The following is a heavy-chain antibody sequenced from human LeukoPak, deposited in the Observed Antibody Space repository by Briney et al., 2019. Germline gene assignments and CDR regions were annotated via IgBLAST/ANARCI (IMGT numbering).Heavy chain of an antibody. Sequence: ASVKVSCKVSGYTFTELSMHWVRQAPGKGLEWMGGFDPEDGETIYAQKFQGRVTMTEDTSTDTAYMELSSLRSEDTAVYYCATDSIMITFGGVIAQYRNHDAFDIWGQGTMVTVSS. V-gene: IGHV1-24*01. CDR3: ATDSIMITFGGVIAQYRNHDAFDI. CDR1: GYTFTELS. D-gene: IGHD3-16*02. J-gene: IGHJ3*02. CDR2: FDPEDGET.